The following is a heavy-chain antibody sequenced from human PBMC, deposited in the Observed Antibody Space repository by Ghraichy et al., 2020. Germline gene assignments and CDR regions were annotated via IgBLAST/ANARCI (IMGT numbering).Heavy chain of an antibody. CDR2: ISGSGGST. CDR1: GFTFSSYA. CDR3: AKDLDSGWKDDYYGMDV. D-gene: IGHD6-19*01. Sequence: GGSLRLSCAASGFTFSSYAMSWVRQAPGKGLEWVSAISGSGGSTYYADSVKGRFTISRDNSKNTLYLQMNSLRAEDTAVYYCAKDLDSGWKDDYYGMDVWGQGTTVTVSS. J-gene: IGHJ6*02. V-gene: IGHV3-23*01.